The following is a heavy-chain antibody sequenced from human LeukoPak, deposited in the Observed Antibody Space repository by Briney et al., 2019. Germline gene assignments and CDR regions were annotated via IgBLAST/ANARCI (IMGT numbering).Heavy chain of an antibody. CDR3: ARDVKGVLRFLEWLLDNWFDP. CDR2: INPNSGGT. CDR1: GYTFTGYY. J-gene: IGHJ5*02. V-gene: IGHV1-2*02. D-gene: IGHD3-3*01. Sequence: ASVKVSCKASGYTFTGYYMQWVRQAPGQGLEWMGWINPNSGGTNYAQKFQGRVTMTRDTSISTAYMELSRLRSDDTAVYYCARDVKGVLRFLEWLLDNWFDPWGQGTLVTVSS.